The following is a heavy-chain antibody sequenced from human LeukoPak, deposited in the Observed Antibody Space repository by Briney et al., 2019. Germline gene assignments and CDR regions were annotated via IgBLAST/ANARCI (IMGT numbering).Heavy chain of an antibody. V-gene: IGHV3-7*01. Sequence: GGSLRLSCAASGFTFSSYWMSWVRQAPGKGLEWVANIKQDGSNKYYADSVKGRFTISRDNSKNTLYLQMNSLRAEDTAVYYCAKDWDYGDSGYGAFDIWGQGTMVTVSS. CDR2: IKQDGSNK. J-gene: IGHJ3*02. D-gene: IGHD4-17*01. CDR1: GFTFSSYW. CDR3: AKDWDYGDSGYGAFDI.